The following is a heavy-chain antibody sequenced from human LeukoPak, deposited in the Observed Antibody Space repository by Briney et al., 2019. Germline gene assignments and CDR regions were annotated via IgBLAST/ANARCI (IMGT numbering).Heavy chain of an antibody. CDR1: GFTFGSYA. CDR2: ISGGSEDT. CDR3: ARTIAQYSNSWLYFYYGLDV. D-gene: IGHD6-13*01. V-gene: IGHV3-23*01. J-gene: IGHJ6*02. Sequence: GGSLRLSCTASGFTFGSYAMSWVRQAPGKGLEWVSSISGGSEDTYYADSVKGRFTISRDNSKSTLNLQLNSLRAEDTAVYYCARTIAQYSNSWLYFYYGLDVWGQRTTVTVSS.